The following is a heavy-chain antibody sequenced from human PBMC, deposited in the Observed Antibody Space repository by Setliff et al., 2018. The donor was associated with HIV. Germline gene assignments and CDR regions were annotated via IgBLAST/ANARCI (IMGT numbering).Heavy chain of an antibody. CDR1: GGTFSSYA. CDR2: IIPIFGTA. D-gene: IGHD3-3*01. CDR3: ARDPGEGGGGFLDWTIGYYYYMDV. V-gene: IGHV1-69*06. Sequence: SVKVSCKVSGGTFSSYAISWVRQAPGQGLEWMGRIIPIFGTANYAQKFQGRVTITADKSTSTAYMALISLRSEDTAVYYCARDPGEGGGGFLDWTIGYYYYMDVWGKGATVTVSS. J-gene: IGHJ6*03.